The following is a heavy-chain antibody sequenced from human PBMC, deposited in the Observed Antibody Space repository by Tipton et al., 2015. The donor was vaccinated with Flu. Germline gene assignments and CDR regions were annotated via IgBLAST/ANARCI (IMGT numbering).Heavy chain of an antibody. D-gene: IGHD5-12*01. CDR2: LYPSGST. CDR1: GGSITTTSLY. CDR3: ASPGTVDSGCCHGRVGEAYDF. J-gene: IGHJ3*01. Sequence: GLVKPSETLSLTCAVSGGSITTTSLYWAWIRQPPGKGLEWIGSVYRGGTTLYPSGSTYYAPSLKRRVTFSVDTAKNQFSLRLPSVTDADTAIYYCASPGTVDSGCCHGRVGEAYDFWGQGTMVTVS. V-gene: IGHV4-39*07.